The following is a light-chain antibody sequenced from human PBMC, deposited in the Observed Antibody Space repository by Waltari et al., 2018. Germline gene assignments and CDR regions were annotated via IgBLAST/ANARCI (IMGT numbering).Light chain of an antibody. Sequence: QSALTQPASVSGSPGRSITISCTGTSSDVGGYNFVSWYQQHPGKAPKLMIYDVTNRPSGVSNRFSGSKSGNTASLTISGLRAEDEADYYCSSYTSSSSYVFGIGTKVTVL. CDR2: DVT. J-gene: IGLJ1*01. V-gene: IGLV2-14*03. CDR3: SSYTSSSSYV. CDR1: SSDVGGYNF.